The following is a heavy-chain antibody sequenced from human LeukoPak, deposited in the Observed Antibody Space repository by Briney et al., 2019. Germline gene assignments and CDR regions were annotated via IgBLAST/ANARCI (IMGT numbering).Heavy chain of an antibody. CDR2: ISGSGGST. Sequence: GGSLRLSCVGSGFTFGDYGMSWVRQAPGKGLEWVSAISGSGGSTYYADSVKGRFTISRDNAKNSLHLQMNSLRAEDTAAYYCAREGGWVLWFGELWDWGQGTLVTVSS. CDR1: GFTFGDYG. CDR3: AREGGWVLWFGELWD. J-gene: IGHJ4*02. V-gene: IGHV3-23*01. D-gene: IGHD3-10*01.